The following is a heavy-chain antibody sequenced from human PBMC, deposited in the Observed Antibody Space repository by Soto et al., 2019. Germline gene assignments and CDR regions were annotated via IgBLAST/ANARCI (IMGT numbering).Heavy chain of an antibody. CDR2: IYHSGST. CDR1: GGSISSSNW. J-gene: IGHJ3*02. D-gene: IGHD3-3*01. CDR3: ASGIRFLEWLSDDFDI. V-gene: IGHV4-4*02. Sequence: SETLSLTCAVSGGSISSSNWWSWVRQPPGKGLEWIGEIYHSGSTNYNPSLKSRVTISVDKSKNQFSLKLSSVTAADTAVYYCASGIRFLEWLSDDFDIWGQGTMVTVSS.